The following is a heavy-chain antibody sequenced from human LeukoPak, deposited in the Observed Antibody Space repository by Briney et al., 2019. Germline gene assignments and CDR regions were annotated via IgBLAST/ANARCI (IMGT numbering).Heavy chain of an antibody. CDR1: GYTFTSYG. CDR2: ISAYNGNT. V-gene: IGHV1-18*01. J-gene: IGHJ4*02. CDR3: ARVVDSSGSLDY. D-gene: IGHD3-22*01. Sequence: APGKVSCKASGYTFTSYGISWVRQAPGQGLEGMGWISAYNGNTNYAQKLQGRVTMTTDTSTSTAYMELRSLRSDDTAVYYCARVVDSSGSLDYWGQGTLVTVSS.